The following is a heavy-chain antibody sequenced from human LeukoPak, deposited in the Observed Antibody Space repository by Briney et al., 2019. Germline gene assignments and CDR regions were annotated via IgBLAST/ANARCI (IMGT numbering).Heavy chain of an antibody. V-gene: IGHV3-23*01. J-gene: IGHJ4*02. CDR3: AKGGYQLLYPDDY. Sequence: PGGSLRLSCAASGFTFSSYAMSWVRQAPGKGLGWVSAIRGSGGRTYYADSVKGRFTISRDNSKNTLYLQMHSLRAEDTAVYYCAKGGYQLLYPDDYWGQGTLVTVS. D-gene: IGHD2-2*02. CDR1: GFTFSSYA. CDR2: IRGSGGRT.